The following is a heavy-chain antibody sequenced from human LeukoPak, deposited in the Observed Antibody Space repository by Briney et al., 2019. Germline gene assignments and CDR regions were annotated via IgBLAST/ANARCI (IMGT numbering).Heavy chain of an antibody. D-gene: IGHD5-18*01. CDR1: GFTFSSYA. CDR2: ISGSGGST. CDR3: AKAGRGYSYGFVY. J-gene: IGHJ4*02. Sequence: PGGSLRLSCAASGFTFSSYAMSWVRQAPGKGLEWDSAISGSGGSTYYADSVKGRFTISRDNSKNTLYLQMNSLRAEDTAVYYCAKAGRGYSYGFVYGGQGTLVTVSS. V-gene: IGHV3-23*01.